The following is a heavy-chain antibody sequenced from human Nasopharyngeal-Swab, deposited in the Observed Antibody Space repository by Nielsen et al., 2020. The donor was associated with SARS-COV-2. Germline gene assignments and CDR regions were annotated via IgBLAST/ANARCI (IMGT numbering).Heavy chain of an antibody. D-gene: IGHD3-10*01. Sequence: ASVKVSCKASGYTFTSYDINWVRQAAGQGLEWMGWMNPNNGNTGYAQKFQGRVTMTRNTSISTAYMELSSLRSEDTAVYYCARLVFHLARGIATNYWYFDLWGRGTLVTVSS. CDR3: ARLVFHLARGIATNYWYFDL. CDR1: GYTFTSYD. V-gene: IGHV1-8*01. CDR2: MNPNNGNT. J-gene: IGHJ2*01.